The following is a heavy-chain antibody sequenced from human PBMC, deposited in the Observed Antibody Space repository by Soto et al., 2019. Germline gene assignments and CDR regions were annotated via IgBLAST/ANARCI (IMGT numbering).Heavy chain of an antibody. CDR2: ISSNGGTT. V-gene: IGHV3-64*01. CDR1: GFTFSSYS. J-gene: IGHJ5*02. Sequence: EVQLVESGGGLVQPGGSLRLSCAASGFTFSSYSMHWVCQAPGKGLEYVSAISSNGGTTSYANSVKGRFTISRDNSKNMLYLQMGSLRAEDMAVYYCGGYSGDGIWSWGQGTLVTVSS. CDR3: GGYSGDGIWS. D-gene: IGHD1-26*01.